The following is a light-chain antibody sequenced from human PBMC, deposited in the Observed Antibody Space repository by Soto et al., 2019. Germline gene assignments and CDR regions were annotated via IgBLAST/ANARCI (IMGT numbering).Light chain of an antibody. CDR1: SSNIGTGYD. Sequence: QLVLTQPPSVSGAPGQRVTISCTGSSSNIGTGYDVHWYQQLPGTAPKLLIHGNTNRPSGVPDRFSGSKSGTSASLAITGLQAEDEADYYCQSYDSSLSAYVFGTGTKLTVL. J-gene: IGLJ1*01. CDR2: GNT. CDR3: QSYDSSLSAYV. V-gene: IGLV1-40*01.